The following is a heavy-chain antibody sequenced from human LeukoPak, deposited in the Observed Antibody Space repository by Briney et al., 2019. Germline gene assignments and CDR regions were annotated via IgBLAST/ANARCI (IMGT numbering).Heavy chain of an antibody. CDR1: GFTFSSYW. V-gene: IGHV3-74*01. D-gene: IGHD6-13*01. CDR2: INSDGSST. Sequence: GGSLRLSCAASGFTFSSYWMHWVRQVPGKGLVWVSRINSDGSSTTYADSVKGRFTISRDNAKNTLYLQMYSLRAEDTAVYYCARGVEGRSSSINNWGQGILVTVSS. CDR3: ARGVEGRSSSINN. J-gene: IGHJ4*02.